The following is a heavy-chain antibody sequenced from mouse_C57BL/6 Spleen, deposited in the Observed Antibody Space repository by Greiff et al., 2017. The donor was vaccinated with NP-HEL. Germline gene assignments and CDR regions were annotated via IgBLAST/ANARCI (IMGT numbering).Heavy chain of an antibody. Sequence: VKLMESGPGLVAPSPCLSISCTVSGFSFTSYGVDWVRQPPGKGLEWLGVIWGGGSTNYYSALMSSLGISKDNSKSQVFLKMNSLQTDDTAMYYCAKHGDLSYWYFDVWGTGTTVTVSS. D-gene: IGHD2-13*01. CDR3: AKHGDLSYWYFDV. J-gene: IGHJ1*03. CDR1: GFSFTSYG. V-gene: IGHV2-9*01. CDR2: IWGGGST.